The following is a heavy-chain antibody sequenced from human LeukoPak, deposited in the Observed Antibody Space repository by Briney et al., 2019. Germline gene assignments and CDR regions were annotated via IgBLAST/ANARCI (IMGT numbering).Heavy chain of an antibody. Sequence: GRSLRLSCAASGFTFSGYGMHWVRQAPGKGLEWVAVIWYDGSNKYYADSVKGRFTISRDNSKNTLYLQMNSLRAEDTAVYYRARGLTIYDRSRDDFDHWGQGTLVTVPS. J-gene: IGHJ4*02. V-gene: IGHV3-33*01. CDR2: IWYDGSNK. CDR1: GFTFSGYG. D-gene: IGHD3-22*01. CDR3: ARGLTIYDRSRDDFDH.